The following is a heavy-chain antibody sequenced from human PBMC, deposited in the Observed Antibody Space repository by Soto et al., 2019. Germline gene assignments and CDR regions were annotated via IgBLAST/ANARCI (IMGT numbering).Heavy chain of an antibody. Sequence: QLQLQESGPGLVKSSETLSLTCTVSGGAISSSGYYWGWIRQPPGKGLEWSGSIYNNGNTYHSPSLKSRVTISVDTFKNQFSLKVSSVTAADTAMYYCASRYCPSSSCNWIGNYWGQGTLVTVSS. CDR1: GGAISSSGYY. D-gene: IGHD2-2*01. V-gene: IGHV4-39*01. CDR3: ASRYCPSSSCNWIGNY. J-gene: IGHJ4*02. CDR2: IYNNGNT.